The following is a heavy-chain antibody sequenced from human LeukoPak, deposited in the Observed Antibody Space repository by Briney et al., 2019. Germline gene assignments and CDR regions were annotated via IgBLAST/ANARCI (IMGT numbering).Heavy chain of an antibody. J-gene: IGHJ6*04. CDR2: ISSSSSYI. CDR1: GFTFSSYS. D-gene: IGHD3-10*02. V-gene: IGHV3-21*01. Sequence: GGSLILSCAASGFTFSSYSMNSVHQAPGRGLEWVSSISSSSSYIYYADSVKGRFTISRDNAKNSLYLQMNSLRAEDTAVYYCAELGITMIGGVWGKGTTVTISS. CDR3: AELGITMIGGV.